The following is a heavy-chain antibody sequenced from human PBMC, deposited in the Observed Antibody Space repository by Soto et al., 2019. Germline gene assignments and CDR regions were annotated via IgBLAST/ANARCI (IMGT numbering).Heavy chain of an antibody. D-gene: IGHD3-22*01. CDR1: GFTFSSYA. V-gene: IGHV3-23*01. J-gene: IGHJ4*02. Sequence: GGSLRLSCAASGFTFSSYAMSWVRQAPGKGLEWVSAISGSGGSTYYADSVEGRFTISRDNSKNTLYLQMNSLRAEDTAVYYCAKVRYYYDSSGYYLFDYWGQGTLVTVSS. CDR3: AKVRYYYDSSGYYLFDY. CDR2: ISGSGGST.